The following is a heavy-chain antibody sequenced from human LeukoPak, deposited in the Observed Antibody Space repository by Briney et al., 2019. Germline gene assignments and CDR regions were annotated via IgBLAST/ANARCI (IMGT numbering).Heavy chain of an antibody. D-gene: IGHD6-13*01. CDR2: IYPGDSDT. CDR1: GYSFTSCW. CDR3: ARHLAAAGTNYYYYMDV. J-gene: IGHJ6*03. Sequence: GESLKISCKGSGYSFTSCWIGWVRQMPGKGLEWMGIIYPGDSDTRYSPSFQGQVTISADKSISTAYLQWSSLKASDTAMYYCARHLAAAGTNYYYYMDVWGKGTTVTVSS. V-gene: IGHV5-51*01.